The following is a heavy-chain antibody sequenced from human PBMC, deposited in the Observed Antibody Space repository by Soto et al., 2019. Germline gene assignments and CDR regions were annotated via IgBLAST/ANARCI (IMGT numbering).Heavy chain of an antibody. J-gene: IGHJ4*02. CDR3: ARRGSGRYYDY. V-gene: IGHV3-23*01. CDR2: ISGSVGST. Sequence: DVQLLESGGGLVQPGGSLRLSCAASGFTFSSYAMRWVRQAPVKGLEWVSAISGSVGSTYYADSVKGRFTISRDNTKNTLYRQMKSLIAEDTAVYYCARRGSGRYYDYCGQGTLFTVSS. D-gene: IGHD1-26*01. CDR1: GFTFSSYA.